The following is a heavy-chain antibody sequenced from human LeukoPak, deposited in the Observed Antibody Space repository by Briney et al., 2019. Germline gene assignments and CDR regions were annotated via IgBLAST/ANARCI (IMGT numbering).Heavy chain of an antibody. Sequence: ASVKVSCKASGYTFTSYDINWVRQAPGQGLEWMGGIIPIFGTANYAQKFQGRVTITTDESTSTAYMELSSLRSEDTAVYYCASSSSIAAQYYFDYWGQGTLVTVSS. CDR1: GYTFTSYD. J-gene: IGHJ4*02. CDR3: ASSSSIAAQYYFDY. CDR2: IIPIFGTA. D-gene: IGHD6-6*01. V-gene: IGHV1-69*05.